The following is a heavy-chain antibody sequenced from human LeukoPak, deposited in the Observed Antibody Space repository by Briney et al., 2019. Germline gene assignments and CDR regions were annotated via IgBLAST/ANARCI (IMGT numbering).Heavy chain of an antibody. D-gene: IGHD2-2*01. V-gene: IGHV4-59*08. Sequence: SETLSLTCTVSGGSISSYYWSWIRQPPGKGLEWIGYIYYSGSTNYNPSLKSRVTISVDTSKNQFSLKLSSVTAADTAVYYCARLRRDEGSTSSSYFDYWGQGTLVTVSS. J-gene: IGHJ4*02. CDR3: ARLRRDEGSTSSSYFDY. CDR2: IYYSGST. CDR1: GGSISSYY.